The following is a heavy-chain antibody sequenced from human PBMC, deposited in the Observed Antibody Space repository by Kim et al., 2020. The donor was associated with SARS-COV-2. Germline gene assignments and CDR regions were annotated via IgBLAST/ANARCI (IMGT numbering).Heavy chain of an antibody. Sequence: DPVKGRFTISRDNAKNSLYLQMNSLRAEDTALYYCAKDATFTMVRGNFDYWGQGTLVTVSS. D-gene: IGHD3-10*01. J-gene: IGHJ4*02. CDR3: AKDATFTMVRGNFDY. V-gene: IGHV3-9*01.